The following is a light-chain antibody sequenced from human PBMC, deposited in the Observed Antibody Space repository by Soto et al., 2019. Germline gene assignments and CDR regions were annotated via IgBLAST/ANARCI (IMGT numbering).Light chain of an antibody. CDR2: EVS. CDR3: SSYTSSGTYV. Sequence: QSDLTHPASVYGHPGHSITIYCTATSSDVGSYDYVSWYQQHPGKAPHPMIYEVSNRPSGVSTRFSGSKSGNTASLTISGLQAEDEADYYCSSYTSSGTYVFGAGTKVTVL. V-gene: IGLV2-14*01. CDR1: SSDVGSYDY. J-gene: IGLJ1*01.